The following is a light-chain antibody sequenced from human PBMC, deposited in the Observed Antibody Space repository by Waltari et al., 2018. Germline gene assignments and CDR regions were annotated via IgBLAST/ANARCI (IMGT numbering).Light chain of an antibody. CDR2: ENN. CDR3: GTWDSNLSAVV. CDR1: SSNIGNNY. V-gene: IGLV1-51*02. Sequence: QSVLTQPPSVSAAPGQKVTISCSGSSSNIGNNYVSWYQHLPGTAPELLIYENNKRPSGIPDRFSGSKSGTSATLGITGLQTGDEADYYCGTWDSNLSAVVFGGGTKLTVL. J-gene: IGLJ2*01.